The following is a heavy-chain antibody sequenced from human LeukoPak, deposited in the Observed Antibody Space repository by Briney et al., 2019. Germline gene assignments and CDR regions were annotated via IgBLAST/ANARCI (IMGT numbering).Heavy chain of an antibody. V-gene: IGHV3-21*01. CDR2: ISSSI. CDR3: ARVRYCSSTSCYDAFDI. Sequence: KTGGSLRLSCAASGFTFSSYSMNWVRQAPGKGLEWVSFISSSIYYADSVKGRFTISRDNAKNSLYLQMNSLRAEDTAVYYCARVRYCSSTSCYDAFDIWGQGTMVTVSS. CDR1: GFTFSSYS. J-gene: IGHJ3*02. D-gene: IGHD2-2*01.